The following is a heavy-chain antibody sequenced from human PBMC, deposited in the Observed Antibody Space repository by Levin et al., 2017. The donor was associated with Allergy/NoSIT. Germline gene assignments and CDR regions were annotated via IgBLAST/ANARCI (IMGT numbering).Heavy chain of an antibody. CDR1: GYSFTSYW. CDR2: IYPGDSDT. V-gene: IGHV5-51*01. J-gene: IGHJ4*02. CDR3: ARHPYYDFWSGYPKGFDY. Sequence: GESLKISCKGSGYSFTSYWIGWVRQMPGKGLEWMGIIYPGDSDTRYSPSFQGQVTISADKSISTAYLQWSSLKASDTAMYYCARHPYYDFWSGYPKGFDYWGQGTLVTVSS. D-gene: IGHD3-3*01.